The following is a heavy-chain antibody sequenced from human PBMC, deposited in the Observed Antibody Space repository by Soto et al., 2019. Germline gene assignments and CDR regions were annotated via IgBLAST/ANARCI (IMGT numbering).Heavy chain of an antibody. CDR1: GYSFTSYW. Sequence: GESLKISCKGSGYSFTSYWIGWVRQMPGKGLEWMWIIFAGYSDSRYSPSFQGQGTSSADKSISTAYLQWSSLKASDTAMYYCARRGVPKSYGMDVWGQGTTVTVSS. D-gene: IGHD3-10*01. V-gene: IGHV5-51*01. CDR3: ARRGVPKSYGMDV. CDR2: IFAGYSDS. J-gene: IGHJ6*02.